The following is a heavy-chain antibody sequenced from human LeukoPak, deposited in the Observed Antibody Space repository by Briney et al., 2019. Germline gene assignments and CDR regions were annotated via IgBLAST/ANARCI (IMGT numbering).Heavy chain of an antibody. Sequence: GGSLSPSCAASGFTFTSFAMTWVRQAPGKGLEWVSAISGSGGSTYYADSVKGRFTISRDNSKNTLYLQMNSLRAEDTAVYYCAKDSGSYLPLDYWGQGTLVTVSS. D-gene: IGHD1-26*01. CDR3: AKDSGSYLPLDY. CDR2: ISGSGGST. J-gene: IGHJ4*02. CDR1: GFTFTSFA. V-gene: IGHV3-23*01.